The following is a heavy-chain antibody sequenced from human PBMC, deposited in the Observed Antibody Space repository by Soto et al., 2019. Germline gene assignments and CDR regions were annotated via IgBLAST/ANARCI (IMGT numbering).Heavy chain of an antibody. D-gene: IGHD6-19*01. J-gene: IGHJ6*02. Sequence: SQTLSLTCAISGDSVSSNSAAWNWIRQSPSRGLEWLGRTYYRSKWYNDYAVSVKSRITINPDTSKNQFSLQLNSVTPEDTAVYYCARDMYSSGWYYYYGMDVWGQGTTVTVSS. CDR3: ARDMYSSGWYYYYGMDV. CDR1: GDSVSSNSAA. CDR2: TYYRSKWYN. V-gene: IGHV6-1*01.